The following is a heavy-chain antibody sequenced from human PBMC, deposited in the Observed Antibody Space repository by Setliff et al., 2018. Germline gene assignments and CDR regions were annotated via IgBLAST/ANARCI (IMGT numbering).Heavy chain of an antibody. CDR2: IGNIGTKI. J-gene: IGHJ6*03. D-gene: IGHD2-15*01. CDR1: GFRFSDYE. V-gene: IGHV3-48*03. CDR3: ARDHGVVPGVDYMDV. Sequence: GGSLRLSCVASGFRFSDYEMNWVRQAPGKGLEWVSYIGNIGTKISYTDSVKGRFTISRDDSKNSLYLQMNSLRAEDTGVYYCARDHGVVPGVDYMDVWGKGTTVTVSS.